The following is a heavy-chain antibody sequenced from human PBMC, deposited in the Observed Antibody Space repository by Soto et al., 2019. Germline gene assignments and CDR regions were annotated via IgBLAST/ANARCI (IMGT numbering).Heavy chain of an antibody. CDR3: ARGHGMDV. Sequence: GGSLRLSCAASGFTFSTYSMNWVRQAPGKGLEWVSNIRSSSSTKYYADSVKGRFTISRDNARNSLHLQMNSLRDEDTAVYYCARGHGMDVWGQGTTVTVSS. V-gene: IGHV3-48*02. CDR1: GFTFSTYS. CDR2: IRSSSSTK. J-gene: IGHJ6*02.